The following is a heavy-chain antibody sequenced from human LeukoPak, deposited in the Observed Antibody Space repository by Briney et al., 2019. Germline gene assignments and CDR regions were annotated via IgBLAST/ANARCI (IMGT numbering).Heavy chain of an antibody. D-gene: IGHD6-13*01. V-gene: IGHV3-53*01. J-gene: IGHJ4*02. CDR1: GFTFSSYA. Sequence: GGSLRLSCAASGFTFSSYAMSWVRQAPGKGLEWVSVIYSGGSTYYADSVKGRFTISRDNSKNTLYLQMNSLRAEDTAVYYCARARAGAGTFFFDYWGQGTLVTVSS. CDR3: ARARAGAGTFFFDY. CDR2: IYSGGST.